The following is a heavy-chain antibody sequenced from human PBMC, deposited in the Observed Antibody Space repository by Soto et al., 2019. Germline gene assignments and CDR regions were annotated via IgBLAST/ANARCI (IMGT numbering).Heavy chain of an antibody. CDR3: AGYQLLLNWFDP. Sequence: PSETLSLTCAVSGGSISSGGYSWSWIRQPPGKGLEWIGNIYYSGSTYYNPSLKSRVTISVDTSKNQFSLKLSSVTAADTAVYYCAGYQLLLNWFDPWGQGTLVTVSS. D-gene: IGHD2-2*01. V-gene: IGHV4-30-2*03. J-gene: IGHJ5*02. CDR1: GGSISSGGYS. CDR2: IYYSGST.